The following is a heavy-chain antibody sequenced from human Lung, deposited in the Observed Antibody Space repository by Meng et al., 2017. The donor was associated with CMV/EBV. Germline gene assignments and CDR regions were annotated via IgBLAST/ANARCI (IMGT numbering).Heavy chain of an antibody. CDR2: VNPISDDT. D-gene: IGHD6-19*01. J-gene: IGHJ4*01. V-gene: IGHV1-2*06. CDR3: AKSSDNGWSS. CDR1: GYSFSGFY. Sequence: VQLVQPGAGVKRPGASVKISCQASGYSFSGFYLNWARQAPGHGLEWLGRVNPISDDTHLAQKFEGRITVTRCATINTAFMELTRLRPDDTAVYYCAKSSDNGWSSWGPGTLVTVSS.